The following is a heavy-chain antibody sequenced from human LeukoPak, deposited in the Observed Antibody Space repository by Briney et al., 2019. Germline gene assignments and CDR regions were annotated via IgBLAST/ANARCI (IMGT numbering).Heavy chain of an antibody. D-gene: IGHD3-16*01. Sequence: ASVKVSCKASGYTFAKFYIHWVRQAPGQGLEWMGIINPSGGTTSYAQKFQGRVSTTRDTSTSTVYMELSSLRSEDTAVYYCARDNRGERTPGWGYGGFDIWGQGTMVSVST. CDR3: ARDNRGERTPGWGYGGFDI. CDR2: INPSGGTT. J-gene: IGHJ3*02. CDR1: GYTFAKFY. V-gene: IGHV1-46*01.